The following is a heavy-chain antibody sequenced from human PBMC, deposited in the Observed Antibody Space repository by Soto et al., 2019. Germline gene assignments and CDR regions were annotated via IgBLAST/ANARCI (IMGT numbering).Heavy chain of an antibody. Sequence: GGSLRLSCAASGFTFSSYGMHWVRQAPGKGLEWVAVISYDGSNKYYADSVKGRFTISRDNSKNTLYLQMNSLRAEDTAVYYCAKDRYSYGSKWFDPWGQGTLVTVSS. D-gene: IGHD5-18*01. CDR1: GFTFSSYG. V-gene: IGHV3-30*18. CDR3: AKDRYSYGSKWFDP. J-gene: IGHJ5*02. CDR2: ISYDGSNK.